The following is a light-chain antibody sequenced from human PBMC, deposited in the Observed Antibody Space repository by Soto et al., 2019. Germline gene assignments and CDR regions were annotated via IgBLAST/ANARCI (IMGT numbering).Light chain of an antibody. CDR1: QSVSSSY. CDR3: QQYGSSPPIT. Sequence: VVLTQSPATLSLSPGERATLSCRASQSVSSSYLAWYQQKPGQAPRLLIYGASSRATGIPDRFSGSGSGTGFTLTISRLEPEDFAVYYCQQYGSSPPITFGQGTRLEIK. J-gene: IGKJ5*01. V-gene: IGKV3-20*01. CDR2: GAS.